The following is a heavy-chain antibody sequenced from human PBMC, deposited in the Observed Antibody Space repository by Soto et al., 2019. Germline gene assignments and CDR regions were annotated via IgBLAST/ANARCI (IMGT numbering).Heavy chain of an antibody. Sequence: QVQLVESGGGVVQPGRSLRLSCAASGFTFSSYGMHWVRQAPGKGLEWVAVIWYDGSNKYYADSVKGRFTISRDNSKNTLYLQMNSLRAEDTAVYYCARGRGGGSYYYSWFDPWGQGTLVTVSS. CDR2: IWYDGSNK. V-gene: IGHV3-33*01. CDR1: GFTFSSYG. J-gene: IGHJ5*02. D-gene: IGHD1-26*01. CDR3: ARGRGGGSYYYSWFDP.